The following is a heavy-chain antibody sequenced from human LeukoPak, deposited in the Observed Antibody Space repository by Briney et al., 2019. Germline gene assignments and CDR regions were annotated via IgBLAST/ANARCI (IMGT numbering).Heavy chain of an antibody. CDR2: ISGSGDFT. V-gene: IGHV3-23*01. J-gene: IGHJ4*02. CDR1: GFTFSIYW. D-gene: IGHD5-24*01. CDR3: AKDGARDGYNYPDY. Sequence: GGSLRLSCAASGFTFSIYWVHWVRQAPGKGLEWVSDISGSGDFTYYADSVKGRFTISRDKSKNTLYLQMNSLRAEDTAVYYCAKDGARDGYNYPDYWGQGTLVTVSS.